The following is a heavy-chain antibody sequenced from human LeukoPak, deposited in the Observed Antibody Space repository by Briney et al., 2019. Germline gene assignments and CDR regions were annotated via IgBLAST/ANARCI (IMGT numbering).Heavy chain of an antibody. CDR1: GFTFDDYA. Sequence: GGSLRLSCAASGFTFDDYAMHWVRQAPGKGLEWVSGISWNSGSIGYADSVKGRFTISRDNAKNSLYLQMNSLRAEDTALYYCAKDMDRTGWYFQYWGQGTLVTVSS. J-gene: IGHJ1*01. V-gene: IGHV3-9*01. D-gene: IGHD1-1*01. CDR3: AKDMDRTGWYFQY. CDR2: ISWNSGSI.